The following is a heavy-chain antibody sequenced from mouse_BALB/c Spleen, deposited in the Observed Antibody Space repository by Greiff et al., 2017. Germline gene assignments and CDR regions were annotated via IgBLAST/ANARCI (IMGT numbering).Heavy chain of an antibody. D-gene: IGHD1-2*01. J-gene: IGHJ4*01. CDR2: ISSGSSTI. V-gene: IGHV5-17*02. CDR3: VRGSYYAMDY. CDR1: GFTFSSFG. Sequence: EVKLMESGGGLVQPGGSRKLSCAASGFTFSSFGMHWVRQAPEKGLEWVAYISSGSSTIYYADTVKGRFTISRDNPKNTLFLQMTSLRSEDTAMYYCVRGSYYAMDYWGQGTSVTVSS.